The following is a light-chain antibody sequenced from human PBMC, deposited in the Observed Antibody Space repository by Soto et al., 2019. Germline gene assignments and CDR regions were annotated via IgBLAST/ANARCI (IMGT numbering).Light chain of an antibody. CDR3: QQYNSYSRT. J-gene: IGKJ1*01. CDR1: QSISSW. Sequence: DIQMTQSPSTLCASVGDRGTINCRASQSISSWLAWYQQKPGKAPKLLIFDASSLESGVPSRFSGSGSGTEFTLTISSLQPDDFATYYCQQYNSYSRTFGQGTKVDI. CDR2: DAS. V-gene: IGKV1-5*01.